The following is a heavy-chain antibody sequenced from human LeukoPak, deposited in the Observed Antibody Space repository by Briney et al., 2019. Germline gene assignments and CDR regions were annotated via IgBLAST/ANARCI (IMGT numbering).Heavy chain of an antibody. D-gene: IGHD1-1*01. Sequence: SETPSLTCTVSGGSISSGGYYWSWLRQPPGKSLEWIGYIYHSGSTYYNPSLKSRVTISVDRSKNQFSLKLSSVTAADTAVYYCARGQPELEPPDWYFDLWGRGTLVTVSS. CDR3: ARGQPELEPPDWYFDL. CDR1: GGSISSGGYY. CDR2: IYHSGST. J-gene: IGHJ2*01. V-gene: IGHV4-30-2*01.